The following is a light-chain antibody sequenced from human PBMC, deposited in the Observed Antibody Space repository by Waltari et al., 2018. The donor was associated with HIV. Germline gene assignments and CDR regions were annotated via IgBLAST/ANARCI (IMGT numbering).Light chain of an antibody. CDR3: QQYGSSPQT. CDR1: QSVSSSY. Sequence: PGTLSLSPGERATLSCRASQSVSSSYLAWYQQKPGQAPRLLIYGASSRATGIPDRFSGSGSGTDFTLTISRLEPEDFAVYYCQQYGSSPQTFGQGTKVEIK. V-gene: IGKV3-20*01. CDR2: GAS. J-gene: IGKJ1*01.